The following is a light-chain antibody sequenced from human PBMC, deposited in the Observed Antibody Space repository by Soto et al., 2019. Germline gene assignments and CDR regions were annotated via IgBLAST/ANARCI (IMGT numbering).Light chain of an antibody. CDR3: QQYGTSPPIT. J-gene: IGKJ5*01. V-gene: IGKV3-20*01. Sequence: EIVLTQSPATLSLSPGERATLSCRSSRSVSSYLAWYQQKPGQAPRFLISGASSRATGIPARFSGSGSGTDFTLTISRLEPEDFAVYYCQQYGTSPPITFGQGTRLEIK. CDR2: GAS. CDR1: RSVSSY.